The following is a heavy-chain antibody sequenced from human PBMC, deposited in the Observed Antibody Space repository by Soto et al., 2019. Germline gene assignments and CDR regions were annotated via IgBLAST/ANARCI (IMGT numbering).Heavy chain of an antibody. V-gene: IGHV1-69*12. J-gene: IGHJ3*02. CDR2: IIPIFGTA. CDR1: GGTFSSYA. Sequence: QVQLVQSGAEVKKPGSSVKVSCKASGGTFSSYAISWVRQAPGQGLEWMGGIIPIFGTANYAQKFQGRVTITADESTSPAYMELSSLRSEDTAVYYCARGDYYDSSGYFQAFDAFDIWGQGTMVTVSS. D-gene: IGHD3-22*01. CDR3: ARGDYYDSSGYFQAFDAFDI.